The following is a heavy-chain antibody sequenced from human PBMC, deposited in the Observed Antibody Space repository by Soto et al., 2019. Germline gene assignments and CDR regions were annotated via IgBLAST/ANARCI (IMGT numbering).Heavy chain of an antibody. CDR3: ATVFDV. Sequence: EVQLVESGGGLVQPGGSLRVSCAASGFTFRSHRIHWVRQAPVKGLEWVSRIDTDGGGTSYADSAKGRFTISTDNAENTVYLQMKGLRVEDTAVYYCATVFDVWGQGTLVTVSS. J-gene: IGHJ4*02. CDR2: IDTDGGGT. D-gene: IGHD4-17*01. CDR1: GFTFRSHR. V-gene: IGHV3-74*01.